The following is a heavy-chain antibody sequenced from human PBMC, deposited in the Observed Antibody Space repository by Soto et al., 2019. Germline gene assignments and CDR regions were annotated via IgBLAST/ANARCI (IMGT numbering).Heavy chain of an antibody. D-gene: IGHD2-15*01. CDR1: GFTFSSYW. V-gene: IGHV3-7*01. J-gene: IGHJ6*02. Sequence: EVQLVESGGGLVQPGGSLRLSCAASGFTFSSYWMSWVRQAPGKGLEWVANIKQDGSEKYYVDSVKGRFTISRDNAKNSLYLQMNSLRAEDTAVYYCARDPSVVVVAATPYYYYGMDVWAKGPRSPSP. CDR3: ARDPSVVVVAATPYYYYGMDV. CDR2: IKQDGSEK.